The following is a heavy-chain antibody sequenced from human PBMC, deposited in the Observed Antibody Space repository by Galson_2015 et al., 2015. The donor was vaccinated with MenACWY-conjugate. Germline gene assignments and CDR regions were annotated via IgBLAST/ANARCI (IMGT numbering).Heavy chain of an antibody. Sequence: SLRPSCAASGFTFSAYAMHWVRQAPGKGLEWVAVISYDGTRKFYADSVKGRFTISRDNSKNTLYLQMNSLRVEDTAIYYCARGCSGGSCSVYWGQGTLVTVSS. D-gene: IGHD2-15*01. CDR2: ISYDGTRK. V-gene: IGHV3-30-3*01. J-gene: IGHJ4*02. CDR1: GFTFSAYA. CDR3: ARGCSGGSCSVY.